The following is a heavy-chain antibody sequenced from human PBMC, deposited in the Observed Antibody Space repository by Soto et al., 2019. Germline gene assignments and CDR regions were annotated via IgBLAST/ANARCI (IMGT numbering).Heavy chain of an antibody. CDR1: GLIFSDYA. CDR3: AIDRVGIVGPVDY. D-gene: IGHD1-26*01. CDR2: ISGSGGDT. J-gene: IGHJ4*02. V-gene: IGHV3-23*01. Sequence: EVQLLESGGNLVQPGGSLRLSCAASGLIFSDYAMSWVRQAPGKGLECVACISGSGGDTFYADSVKGRFTISRDNSKNTLSLHMNSMRVDDTAVYFCAIDRVGIVGPVDYWGQGTLVTVSS.